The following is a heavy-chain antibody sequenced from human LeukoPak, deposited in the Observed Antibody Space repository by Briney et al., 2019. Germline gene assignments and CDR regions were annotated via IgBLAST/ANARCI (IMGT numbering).Heavy chain of an antibody. CDR1: GFTFSDYY. CDR2: ISSSGSTI. D-gene: IGHD4-17*01. J-gene: IGHJ4*02. Sequence: GGSLRLSCAASGFTFSDYYMSWIRQAPGKRLEWVSYISSSGSTIYYADSVKGRFTISRDNAKNSLYLQMNSLRAEDTAVYYCASIGPAHDYGDYEVSYWGQGTLVTVSS. V-gene: IGHV3-11*04. CDR3: ASIGPAHDYGDYEVSY.